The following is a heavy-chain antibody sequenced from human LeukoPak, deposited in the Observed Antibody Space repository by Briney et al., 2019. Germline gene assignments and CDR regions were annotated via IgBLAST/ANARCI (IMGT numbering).Heavy chain of an antibody. CDR3: ARDHCSSISCHSGAFDI. Sequence: TSETLSLTCAVYGGSFSDYYWSWIRQPPGKGLEWIGGIEHSGSTNYNPSLKSRVTISVDTSKNQFSLKLSSVTAADTAVYYCARDHCSSISCHSGAFDIWGQGTMVTVSS. D-gene: IGHD2-2*01. J-gene: IGHJ3*02. CDR1: GGSFSDYY. V-gene: IGHV4-34*01. CDR2: IEHSGST.